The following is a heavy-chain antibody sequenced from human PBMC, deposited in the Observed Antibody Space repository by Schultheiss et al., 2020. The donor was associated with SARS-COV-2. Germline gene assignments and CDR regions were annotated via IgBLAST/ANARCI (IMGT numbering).Heavy chain of an antibody. Sequence: SETLSLTCAVYGGSFSGYYWSWIRQPPGKGLEWIGSSYHSGSTNYNPSLKSRVTISVDKSKNQFSLKLSSVTAADTAVYYCARYSSSSWAVDYWGQGTLVTVSS. J-gene: IGHJ4*02. CDR3: ARYSSSSWAVDY. D-gene: IGHD6-6*01. CDR1: GGSFSGYY. V-gene: IGHV4-34*01. CDR2: SYHSGST.